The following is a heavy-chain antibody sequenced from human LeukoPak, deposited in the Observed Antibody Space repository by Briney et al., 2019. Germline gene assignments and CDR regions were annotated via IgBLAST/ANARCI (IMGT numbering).Heavy chain of an antibody. J-gene: IGHJ3*02. CDR3: ARQFTFSSWGHAFDI. D-gene: IGHD6-13*01. CDR2: IYYTGST. V-gene: IGHV4-39*01. Sequence: SETLSLTCTVSGGSISSYYWGWIRQPPGKGLEWIGSIYYTGSTYYNPSLKSRVTISVDTSKNQFSLNLNSVTAADTAVYYCARQFTFSSWGHAFDIWGQGTMVTVSS. CDR1: GGSISSYY.